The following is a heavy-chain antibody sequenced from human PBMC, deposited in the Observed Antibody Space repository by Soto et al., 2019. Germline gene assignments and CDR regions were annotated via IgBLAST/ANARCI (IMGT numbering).Heavy chain of an antibody. D-gene: IGHD4-17*01. CDR2: ISYDGSNK. CDR3: AFCDYGGNSGDYFDC. J-gene: IGHJ4*02. Sequence: QVQLVESGGGVVQPGRSLRLSCAASGFTFSSYAMHWVRQAPGKGLEWVAVISYDGSNKYYADSVKGRFTISRDNSKNTLYLQMNSLRAEDTAVYYCAFCDYGGNSGDYFDCWGQGTLVTVSS. CDR1: GFTFSSYA. V-gene: IGHV3-30-3*01.